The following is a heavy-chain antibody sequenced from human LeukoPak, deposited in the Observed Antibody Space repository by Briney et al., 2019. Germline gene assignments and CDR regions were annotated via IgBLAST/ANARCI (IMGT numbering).Heavy chain of an antibody. Sequence: SETLSLTCTVSGGSISGYYWSWIRQPPGRGPEWTGYIYYSGGTNYNPSLKSRVTISADTSKNQFSLKLSYVTAADTAVYYCARHWGIRSSWYFDYWGQGTLVTVSS. J-gene: IGHJ4*02. CDR3: ARHWGIRSSWYFDY. V-gene: IGHV4-59*08. CDR1: GGSISGYY. CDR2: IYYSGGT. D-gene: IGHD6-13*01.